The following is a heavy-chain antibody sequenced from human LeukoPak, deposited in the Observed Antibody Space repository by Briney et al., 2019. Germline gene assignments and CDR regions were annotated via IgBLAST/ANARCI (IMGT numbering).Heavy chain of an antibody. D-gene: IGHD4-17*01. Sequence: GESLKISCKGSGYSFTSYWIGWVRQMPGRGLEWMGILYPGDSETRYSPSFQGQATMSADKSISTAYLQWSSLKASDSAMYYCARGTVTRLDIWGQGTMVTVSS. CDR1: GYSFTSYW. CDR2: LYPGDSET. V-gene: IGHV5-51*01. J-gene: IGHJ3*02. CDR3: ARGTVTRLDI.